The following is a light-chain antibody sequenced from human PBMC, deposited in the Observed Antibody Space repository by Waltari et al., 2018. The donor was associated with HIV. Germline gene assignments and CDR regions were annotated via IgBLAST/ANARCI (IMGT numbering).Light chain of an antibody. V-gene: IGLV1-44*01. CDR1: SSNIGSYN. Sequence: QSVLTQPPSASGTPGQRITISCSGGSSNIGSYNVNWYQQFAGTAPKLVIYSNNQRPSGVPARFSGSKSCTSASLAISGLQSEDEAEYYCATWDDSLNGYVFGTGTKVTVL. CDR3: ATWDDSLNGYV. CDR2: SNN. J-gene: IGLJ1*01.